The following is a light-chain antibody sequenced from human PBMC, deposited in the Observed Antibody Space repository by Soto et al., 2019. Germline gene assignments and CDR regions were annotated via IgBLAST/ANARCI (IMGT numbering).Light chain of an antibody. CDR3: QQYGGSPWYT. V-gene: IGKV3-20*01. CDR2: GAS. J-gene: IGKJ2*01. CDR1: QSVSSSD. Sequence: EIVLTQSPGTLSLSPGDRATLSCRASQSVSSSDLAWYKQKPGQAHRLLIYGASTRATVIPDRFSGSGSGTDFTLTISRREPEDFAVYYCQQYGGSPWYTFGQGTKLDIK.